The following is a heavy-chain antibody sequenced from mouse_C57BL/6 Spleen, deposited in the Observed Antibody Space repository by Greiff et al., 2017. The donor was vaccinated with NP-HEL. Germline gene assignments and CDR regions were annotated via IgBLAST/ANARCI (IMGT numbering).Heavy chain of an antibody. D-gene: IGHD1-1*01. CDR1: GYAFSSYW. CDR2: IYPGDGAT. Sequence: QVQLQQSGAELVKPGASVKISCKASGYAFSSYWMNWVKQRPGKGLEWIGQIYPGDGATNYNGKFKGKATLTADKSSSTAYMQLSSLTSEDSAIYFCARSEYYCSLDYWGQGTTLTVSS. CDR3: ARSEYYCSLDY. V-gene: IGHV1-80*01. J-gene: IGHJ2*01.